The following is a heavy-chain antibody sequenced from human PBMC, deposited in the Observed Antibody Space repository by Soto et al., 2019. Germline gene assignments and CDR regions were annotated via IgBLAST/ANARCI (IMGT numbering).Heavy chain of an antibody. CDR3: ATYYYDSSGYSHYYGMDV. CDR1: GFSFSDYP. J-gene: IGHJ6*02. V-gene: IGHV3-48*02. Sequence: VQLVESGGGLVQPGGSLRLSCAASGFSFSDYPMNWVRQAPGKGLEWLSNISSSSSTIYYADSVKGRFTISRDNAKNSLYLQMNSLRDEDTAVYYCATYYYDSSGYSHYYGMDVWGQGTTVTVSS. CDR2: ISSSSSTI. D-gene: IGHD3-22*01.